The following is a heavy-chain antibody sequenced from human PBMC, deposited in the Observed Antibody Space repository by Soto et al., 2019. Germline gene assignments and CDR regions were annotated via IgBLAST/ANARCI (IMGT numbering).Heavy chain of an antibody. CDR2: IVVGSGNT. Sequence: SVKVSCKASGFTFTSSAVQWVRQARGQRLEWIGWIVVGSGNTNYAQKFQERVTITRDMSTSTAYMELSSPRSEDTAVYYCAARHDYGDYESGYWGQGTLVTVSS. V-gene: IGHV1-58*01. CDR3: AARHDYGDYESGY. J-gene: IGHJ4*02. D-gene: IGHD4-17*01. CDR1: GFTFTSSA.